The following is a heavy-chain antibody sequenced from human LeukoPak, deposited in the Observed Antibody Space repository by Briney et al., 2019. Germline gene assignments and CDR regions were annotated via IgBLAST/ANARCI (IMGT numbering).Heavy chain of an antibody. Sequence: ASVKVSCKASGGTFSSYAISWVRRAPGQGLEWMGGIIPIFGTANYAQKFQGRVTITADESTSTAYMELSSLRSEDTAVYYCARDPVIVGAKLSYYYYYMDVWGKGTTVTVSS. V-gene: IGHV1-69*13. CDR2: IIPIFGTA. J-gene: IGHJ6*03. D-gene: IGHD1-26*01. CDR3: ARDPVIVGAKLSYYYYYMDV. CDR1: GGTFSSYA.